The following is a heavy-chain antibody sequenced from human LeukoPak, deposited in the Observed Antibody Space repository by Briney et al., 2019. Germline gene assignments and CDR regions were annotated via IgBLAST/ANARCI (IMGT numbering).Heavy chain of an antibody. CDR2: IIWNSGSI. J-gene: IGHJ4*02. Sequence: SLRLSCAASGVTFDDYAMHWFRQAPGKGLEWVAGIIWNSGSIGYADSVKGGFTISRDNAKNSLYLNMNSLRAEDTALYYCAKDMAAAARSRFDYWGQGTLVTVSS. D-gene: IGHD6-6*01. V-gene: IGHV3-9*01. CDR1: GVTFDDYA. CDR3: AKDMAAAARSRFDY.